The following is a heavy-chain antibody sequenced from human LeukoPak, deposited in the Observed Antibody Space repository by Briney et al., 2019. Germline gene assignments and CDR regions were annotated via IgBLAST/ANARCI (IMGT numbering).Heavy chain of an antibody. CDR1: GGSISSSNW. D-gene: IGHD3-22*01. J-gene: IGHJ4*02. CDR3: ARDDSPYYYDSSGYPY. Sequence: SETLSLTCAVSGGSISSSNWWSWVRQPPGKGLEWIGEIYHSGSTNYNPSLKSRVTISVDKSKNQFSLKLSSVTAADTAVYYCARDDSPYYYDSSGYPYWGQGTLVTVSS. V-gene: IGHV4-4*02. CDR2: IYHSGST.